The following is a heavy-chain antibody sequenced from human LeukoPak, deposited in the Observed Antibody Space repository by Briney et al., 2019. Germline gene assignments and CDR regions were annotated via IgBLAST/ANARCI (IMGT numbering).Heavy chain of an antibody. CDR1: GFTFSSYG. J-gene: IGHJ4*02. V-gene: IGHV3-23*01. D-gene: IGHD3-9*01. Sequence: GGSLRLSCAASGFTFSSYGMSWVRQAPGKGLEWVSAISGSGSSTYYAASVKGRFTISRDNSKNTLYLQMNSLRAEDTAVYYCAREGGDLTGYYKAFDYWGQGTLVTVSS. CDR3: AREGGDLTGYYKAFDY. CDR2: ISGSGSST.